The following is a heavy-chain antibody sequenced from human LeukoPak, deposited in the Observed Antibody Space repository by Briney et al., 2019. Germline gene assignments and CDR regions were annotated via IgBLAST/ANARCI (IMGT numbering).Heavy chain of an antibody. CDR2: ISANGAKT. V-gene: IGHV3-23*01. D-gene: IGHD3-10*01. J-gene: IGHJ4*02. CDR3: AKGWSVTMVMAAPGD. CDR1: GFTFNSYA. Sequence: GGSLRLSCAASGFTFNSYAMSWVRQAPGKGLEWVSGISANGAKTYYADSVKGRFTISRDNFKNTQSLQMNSLRAEDTALYYCAKGWSVTMVMAAPGDWGQGALVTVSS.